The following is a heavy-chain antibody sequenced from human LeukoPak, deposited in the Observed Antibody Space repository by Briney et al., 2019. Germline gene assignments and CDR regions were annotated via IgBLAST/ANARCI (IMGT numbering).Heavy chain of an antibody. CDR2: ISAYNGNT. V-gene: IGHV1-18*01. D-gene: IGHD3-10*01. CDR1: GYTFTSYG. J-gene: IGHJ4*02. Sequence: ASVNVSCKASGYTFTSYGISWVRQAPGQGLEWMGWISAYNGNTNYAQKLQGRVTMTTDTSTSTAYMELRSLRSDDTAVYYCARDSGVRGVIWAHYFDYWGQGTLVTVSS. CDR3: ARDSGVRGVIWAHYFDY.